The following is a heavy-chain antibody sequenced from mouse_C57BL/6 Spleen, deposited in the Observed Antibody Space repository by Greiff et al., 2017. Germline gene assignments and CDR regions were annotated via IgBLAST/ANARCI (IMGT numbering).Heavy chain of an antibody. CDR3: ARYMEYYPRLLGYFDY. CDR2: IRNKANGYTT. V-gene: IGHV7-3*01. J-gene: IGHJ2*01. D-gene: IGHD6-1*01. CDR1: GFTFTDYY. Sequence: EVQRVESGGGLVQPGGSLSLSCAASGFTFTDYYMSWVRQPPGKALEWLGFIRNKANGYTTEYSASVKGRFTISRDNSQSILYLQMNALRAEDSATYYCARYMEYYPRLLGYFDYWGQGTTLTVSS.